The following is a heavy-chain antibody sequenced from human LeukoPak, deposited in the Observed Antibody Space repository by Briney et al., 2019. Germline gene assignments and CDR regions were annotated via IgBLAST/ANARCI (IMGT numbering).Heavy chain of an antibody. CDR1: GFTFDDYA. V-gene: IGHV3-9*01. CDR2: IRWDSGSK. D-gene: IGHD3-3*01. CDR3: AKDGAPNYDCWSGYYYFDY. J-gene: IGHJ4*02. Sequence: GGSLRLSCAASGFTFDDYAMHWVRQAPGKGLEWVSGIRWDSGSKGYADSVKGRFTISRDNAKNPLYLKMNSLRAEDTALYYCAKDGAPNYDCWSGYYYFDYWGQGTLVTVSS.